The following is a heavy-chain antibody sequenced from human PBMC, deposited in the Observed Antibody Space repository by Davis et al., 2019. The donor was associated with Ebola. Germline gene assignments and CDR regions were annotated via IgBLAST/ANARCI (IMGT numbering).Heavy chain of an antibody. Sequence: ASVKVSCNASGGTFSSYAISWVRQAPGQGLEWMGWINPNSGGTNYAQKFQGRVTMTRDTSISTAYMELSRLRSDDTAVYYCARKGFDYWGQGTLVTVSS. CDR1: GGTFSSYA. CDR3: ARKGFDY. J-gene: IGHJ4*02. V-gene: IGHV1-2*02. CDR2: INPNSGGT.